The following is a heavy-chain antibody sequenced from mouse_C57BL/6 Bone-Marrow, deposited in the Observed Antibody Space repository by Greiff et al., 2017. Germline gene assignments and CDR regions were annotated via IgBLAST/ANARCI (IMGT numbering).Heavy chain of an antibody. J-gene: IGHJ1*03. Sequence: EVQLQESGPGLAKPSQTLSLTCSVTGYSITSDYWNWIRKFPGNKLEYMGYISYSGSTYYNPSLKSRISITRDTSKNQYYLQLNSVTTEDTATYYCARSMYYYGSSYWYFDVWGTGTTVTVSS. D-gene: IGHD1-1*01. CDR1: GYSITSDY. CDR3: ARSMYYYGSSYWYFDV. V-gene: IGHV3-8*01. CDR2: ISYSGST.